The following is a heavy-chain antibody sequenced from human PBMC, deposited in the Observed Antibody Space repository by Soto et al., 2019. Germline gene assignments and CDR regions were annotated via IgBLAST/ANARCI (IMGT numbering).Heavy chain of an antibody. D-gene: IGHD3-10*01. CDR2: ISGSGGST. CDR3: EKDRGGDY. V-gene: IGHV3-23*01. Sequence: GGSLRLSCAASGFTFSSYAMSWVRQAPGKGLEWVSAISGSGGSTYYADSVKGRFTISRDNSKNTLYLQMNSMRAEDRGVYYCEKDRGGDYWGQGTLVTVSS. J-gene: IGHJ4*02. CDR1: GFTFSSYA.